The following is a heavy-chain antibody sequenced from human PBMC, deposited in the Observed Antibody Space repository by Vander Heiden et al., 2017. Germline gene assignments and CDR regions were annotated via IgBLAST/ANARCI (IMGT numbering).Heavy chain of an antibody. CDR2: IIPIFGTA. Sequence: EVKKPGSSVKVSCKASGGTFSSYAISWVRQAPGQGLEWMGGIIPIFGTANYAQKFQGRVTITADESTSTAYMELSSLRSEDTAVYYCARGIAARGQYYYYYYGMDVWGQGTTVTVYS. CDR1: GGTFSSYA. V-gene: IGHV1-69*01. J-gene: IGHJ6*02. CDR3: ARGIAARGQYYYYYYGMDV. D-gene: IGHD6-6*01.